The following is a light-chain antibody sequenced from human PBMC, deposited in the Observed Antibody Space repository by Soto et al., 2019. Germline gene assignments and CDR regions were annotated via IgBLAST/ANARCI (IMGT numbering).Light chain of an antibody. V-gene: IGKV1-39*01. Sequence: DIQMTQSPSSLSASVGDRVTITCRASQSISSYLNWYQQKPGEAPKLLIYAASFLQSGVPSRFTGSGSGTDFTLTISSLQPEDFATYYCQQRKTFGQGTKVEIK. J-gene: IGKJ1*01. CDR2: AAS. CDR1: QSISSY. CDR3: QQRKT.